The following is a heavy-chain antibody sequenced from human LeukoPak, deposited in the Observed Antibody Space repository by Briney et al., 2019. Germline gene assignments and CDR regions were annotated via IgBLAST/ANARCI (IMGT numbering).Heavy chain of an antibody. Sequence: KASETLSLTCTVSGGSINTYFWSWIRQPPGKGLEGIGYIYYSGSTNYNPSLQSRVTISVDTSKNQLSLKLRSVTAADTAVYYCARGGRDGYTLYPLDYWGQGTLVTVSS. CDR2: IYYSGST. CDR1: GGSINTYF. CDR3: ARGGRDGYTLYPLDY. J-gene: IGHJ4*02. V-gene: IGHV4-59*08. D-gene: IGHD5-24*01.